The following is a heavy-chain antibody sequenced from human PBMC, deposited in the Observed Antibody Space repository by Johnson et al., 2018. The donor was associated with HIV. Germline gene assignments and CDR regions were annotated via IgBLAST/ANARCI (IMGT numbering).Heavy chain of an antibody. CDR2: IFSVGDV. Sequence: MLLVESGGGLVQPGGSLRLSCAASGITVGTNYMSWVRQAPGKGLEWVSVIFSVGDVYYADSVKGRVTISRDNSKNMVDLQMNSLRPEDTAVYYCARDGRDLVTRGSFDVWGQGTVVTVSS. D-gene: IGHD3-10*02. CDR3: ARDGRDLVTRGSFDV. V-gene: IGHV3-66*02. J-gene: IGHJ3*01. CDR1: GITVGTNY.